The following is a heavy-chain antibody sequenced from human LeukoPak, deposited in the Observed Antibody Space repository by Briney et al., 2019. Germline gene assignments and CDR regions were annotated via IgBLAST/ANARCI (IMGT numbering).Heavy chain of an antibody. Sequence: GGSLRLSCAASGFTFSSYWMSWVRQAPGKGLEWVANIKQDGSEKYYVDSVKGRFTISRDNAKNSLYLQKNSLRAEDTAVYYCARDERDWNYERYYYYYYMDVWGKGTTVTVSS. V-gene: IGHV3-7*01. CDR3: ARDERDWNYERYYYYYYMDV. J-gene: IGHJ6*03. CDR2: IKQDGSEK. D-gene: IGHD1-7*01. CDR1: GFTFSSYW.